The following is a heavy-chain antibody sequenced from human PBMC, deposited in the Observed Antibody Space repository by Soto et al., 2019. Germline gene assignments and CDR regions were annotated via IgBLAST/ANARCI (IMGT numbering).Heavy chain of an antibody. CDR3: ARGHLWNGYHDY. V-gene: IGHV3-48*04. CDR1: GFTFSSYS. J-gene: IGHJ4*02. D-gene: IGHD3-3*01. Sequence: GGSLRLSCAASGFTFSSYSMNWVRQAPGKGLEWISYISTTSSSIYYADSVKGRFTISRENTKNSLFLQMNSLRAEDTAVYHCARGHLWNGYHDYWGQGTLVNVSS. CDR2: ISTTSSSI.